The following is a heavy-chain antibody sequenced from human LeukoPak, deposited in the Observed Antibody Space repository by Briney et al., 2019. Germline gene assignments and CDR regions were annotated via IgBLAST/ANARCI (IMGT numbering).Heavy chain of an antibody. CDR1: GFSFGFNTYG. J-gene: IGHJ4*02. V-gene: IGHV3-33*01. CDR2: IWYDGGIK. D-gene: IGHD6-19*01. Sequence: PGGSLRLSCVASGFSFGFNTYGMQWVRQTPGKGLEWVAVIWYDGGIKYYGDAVKGRFTISRDNSKNTLYLQMDSLRGEDTAVYYCARGSAYSSGWNYWGQGTLVTVSS. CDR3: ARGSAYSSGWNY.